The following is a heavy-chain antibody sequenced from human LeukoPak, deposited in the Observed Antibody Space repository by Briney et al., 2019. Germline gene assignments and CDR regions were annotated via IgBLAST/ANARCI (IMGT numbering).Heavy chain of an antibody. V-gene: IGHV1-2*02. CDR1: GYTFTGYY. CDR3: ARVDPNYYDSSGYWWGAFDI. CDR2: INPNSGGT. Sequence: ASVKASCKASGYTFTGYYMPWVPQSPGQGLGWLGWINPNSGGTNYAQTFQGRVTMTRDTSISTAYMELSRLRSDDTAVYYCARVDPNYYDSSGYWWGAFDIWGQGTMVTVSS. D-gene: IGHD3-22*01. J-gene: IGHJ3*02.